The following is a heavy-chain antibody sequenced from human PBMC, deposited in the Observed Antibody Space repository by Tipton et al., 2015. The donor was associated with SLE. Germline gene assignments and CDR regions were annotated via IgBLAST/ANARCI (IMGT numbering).Heavy chain of an antibody. J-gene: IGHJ4*02. CDR2: IYYSGST. CDR1: GGSISSHY. Sequence: TLSLTCTVSGGSISSHYWSWIRQPPGKGLEWIGYIYYSGSTNYNPSLKSRVTISVDTSKNQFSLKLSSVTAEDTAVYYCAKDPGGDFWSGHFGYFDYWGQGTLVTVSS. V-gene: IGHV4-59*11. D-gene: IGHD3-3*01. CDR3: AKDPGGDFWSGHFGYFDY.